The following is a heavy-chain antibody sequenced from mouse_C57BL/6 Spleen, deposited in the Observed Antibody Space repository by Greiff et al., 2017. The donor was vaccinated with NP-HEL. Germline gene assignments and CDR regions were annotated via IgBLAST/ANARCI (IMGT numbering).Heavy chain of an antibody. D-gene: IGHD4-1*02. CDR1: GYTFTSYW. J-gene: IGHJ2*01. Sequence: QVQLQQPGAELVMPGASVKLSCKASGYTFTSYWMHWVKQRPGQGLEWIGEIDPSDSYTNYNQKFKGKSTLTVDKSSSTAYMQLSSLTSEDSAVYYCARQLGLFDYWGQGTTLTVSS. CDR2: IDPSDSYT. CDR3: ARQLGLFDY. V-gene: IGHV1-69*01.